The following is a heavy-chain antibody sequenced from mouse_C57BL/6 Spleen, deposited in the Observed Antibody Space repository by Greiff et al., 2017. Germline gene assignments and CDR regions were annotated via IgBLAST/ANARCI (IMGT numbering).Heavy chain of an antibody. D-gene: IGHD2-2*01. CDR2: IDPSDSET. J-gene: IGHJ4*01. Sequence: QVQLQQPGAELVRPGSSVKLSCKASGYTFTSYWMHWVKQRPIQGLEWIGNIDPSDSETHYNQKFKDKATLTVDKSSSTAYMQLSSLTSEDSAVYYCARWGYPYAMDYWGQGTSVTVSS. CDR3: ARWGYPYAMDY. V-gene: IGHV1-52*01. CDR1: GYTFTSYW.